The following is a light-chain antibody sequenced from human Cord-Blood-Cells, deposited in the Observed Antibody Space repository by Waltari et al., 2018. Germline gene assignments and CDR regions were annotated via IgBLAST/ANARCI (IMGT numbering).Light chain of an antibody. V-gene: IGKV2-30*01. J-gene: IGKJ2*01. CDR2: KVS. CDR1: QSLVYCDGNTY. CDR3: MQGTHWPYT. Sequence: DVVMTQSTLSLPVTLGQPASISCRSSQSLVYCDGNTYLNWFQQSPGQSPRRLIYKVSNRDSGVPDRFSGSGSGTDFTLKISRVEAEDVGVYYCMQGTHWPYTFGQGTKLEIK.